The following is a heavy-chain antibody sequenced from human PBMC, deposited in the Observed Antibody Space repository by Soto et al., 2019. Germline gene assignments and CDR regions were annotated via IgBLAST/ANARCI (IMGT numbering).Heavy chain of an antibody. CDR2: IWYDGSNK. V-gene: IGHV3-33*01. CDR1: GFTFSSYG. J-gene: IGHJ4*02. Sequence: PGGSLRLSCAASGFTFSSYGMHWVRQAPGKGLEWVAVIWYDGSNKYYADSVKGRFTISRDNSKNTLYLQMNSLRAEDTAVYYCARSKKQWLDYIYYWGQGTLVTVSS. D-gene: IGHD6-19*01. CDR3: ARSKKQWLDYIYY.